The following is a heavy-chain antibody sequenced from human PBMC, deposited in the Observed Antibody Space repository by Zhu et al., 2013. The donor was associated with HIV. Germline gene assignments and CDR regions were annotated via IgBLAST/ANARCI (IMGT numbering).Heavy chain of an antibody. D-gene: IGHD6-13*01. J-gene: IGHJ6*02. CDR3: ARGAMGERWNGSSWYGPLPRSYYYYYGMDV. CDR1: GYTFTSYG. V-gene: IGHV1-18*04. Sequence: QVQLVQSGAEVKKPGASVKVSCKASGYTFTSYGISWVRQAPGQGLEWMGWISAYNGNTNYAQKLQGRVTMTTDTSTSTAYMELSSLRSEDTAVYYCARGAMGERWNGSSWYGPLPRSYYYYYGMDVWGQGTTVTVSS. CDR2: ISAYNGNT.